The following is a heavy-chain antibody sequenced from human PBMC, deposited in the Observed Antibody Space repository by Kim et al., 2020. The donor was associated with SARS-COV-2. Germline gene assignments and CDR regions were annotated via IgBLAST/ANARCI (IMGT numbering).Heavy chain of an antibody. J-gene: IGHJ4*02. Sequence: PALKSRVTISVDKSKTQFSRKLSSVTAADTAVYYCARHGEPAVAVYYFGYWGQGTLVTVSS. V-gene: IGHV4-61*05. CDR3: ARHGEPAVAVYYFGY. D-gene: IGHD6-19*01.